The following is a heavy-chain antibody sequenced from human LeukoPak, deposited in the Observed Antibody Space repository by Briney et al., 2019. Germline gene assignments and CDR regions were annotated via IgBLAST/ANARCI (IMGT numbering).Heavy chain of an antibody. CDR3: ARVNDNDYSDYFDY. CDR1: GGSISSHY. CDR2: VYNSGST. Sequence: SEALPLTCTVSGGSISSHYWTWMRQPPGKGLEWIGYVYNSGSTNYNPSLKSRVTISLATSKNQFSLKLRSVTAADTALYYCARVNDNDYSDYFDYWGQGTLVTVSS. V-gene: IGHV4-59*11. D-gene: IGHD3-16*01. J-gene: IGHJ4*02.